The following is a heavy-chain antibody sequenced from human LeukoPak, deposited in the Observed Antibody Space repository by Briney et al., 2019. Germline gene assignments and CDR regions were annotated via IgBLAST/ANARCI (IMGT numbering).Heavy chain of an antibody. CDR2: INPNTGGT. V-gene: IGHV1-2*02. J-gene: IGHJ6*04. Sequence: GASVKVSCKASGYTFTGYYMHWVRQAPGQGLEWMGWINPNTGGTNYAQKFQGRVTMTRDTSISTAYMELSRLRSDDTAVYYCARDFGELFGMDVWGKGTTVTVS. CDR1: GYTFTGYY. CDR3: ARDFGELFGMDV. D-gene: IGHD3-10*01.